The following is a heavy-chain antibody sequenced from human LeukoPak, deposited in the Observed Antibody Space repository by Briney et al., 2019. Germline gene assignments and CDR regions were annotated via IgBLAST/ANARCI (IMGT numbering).Heavy chain of an antibody. Sequence: GGSLRLSCAASGFTFSTYAMNWVRQPPGKGLEWVSGISGSGGRTYNSHSVEGRVTISRDNSKKPLFLQMRSLRVQDTAIYYCAREADFFGSGCPSDYWGQGILVSVSS. J-gene: IGHJ4*02. CDR3: AREADFFGSGCPSDY. CDR2: ISGSGGRT. D-gene: IGHD3-10*01. V-gene: IGHV3-23*01. CDR1: GFTFSTYA.